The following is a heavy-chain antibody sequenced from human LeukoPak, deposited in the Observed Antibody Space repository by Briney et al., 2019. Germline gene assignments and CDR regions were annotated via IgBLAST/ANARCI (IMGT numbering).Heavy chain of an antibody. J-gene: IGHJ3*02. CDR1: GGSISSYY. CDR2: IYYSGST. Sequence: SETLSLTCTVSGGSISSYYWSWIRQPPGKGLEWIGYIYYSGSTNYNPSLKSRVTISVDTSKNQFSLKLSSVTAADTAVYYCAKCRGSYFNAFDISGQGTMVTVSS. CDR3: AKCRGSYFNAFDI. V-gene: IGHV4-59*08. D-gene: IGHD1-26*01.